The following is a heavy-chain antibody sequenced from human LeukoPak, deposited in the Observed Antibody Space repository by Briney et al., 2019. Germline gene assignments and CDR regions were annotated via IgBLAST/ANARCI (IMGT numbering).Heavy chain of an antibody. J-gene: IGHJ4*02. CDR2: INTDGSST. D-gene: IGHD2-15*01. Sequence: GGSLRLSCAPSGFTFSRYWMHWVRQAPGKGLVWVSRINTDGSSTSYADSVKGRFTISRDNAKNTLYLQMNSLRAEDTAVYYCARVFYCSGGSCYSGPFDYWGQGSLVTVSS. V-gene: IGHV3-74*01. CDR3: ARVFYCSGGSCYSGPFDY. CDR1: GFTFSRYW.